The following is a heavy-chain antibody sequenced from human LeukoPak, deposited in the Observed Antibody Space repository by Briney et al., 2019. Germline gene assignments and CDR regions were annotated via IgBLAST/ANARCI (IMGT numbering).Heavy chain of an antibody. J-gene: IGHJ4*02. D-gene: IGHD6-6*01. V-gene: IGHV1-18*01. CDR2: ISAYNGNT. CDR3: ARDHAEYSSSLIDY. Sequence: GASVKVSCTASGYTFTSYGISWVRQAPGQGLEWMGWISAYNGNTNYAQKLQGRVTITTDRSTSTAYMELRSLRSDDTAVYYCARDHAEYSSSLIDYWGQGTLVTVSS. CDR1: GYTFTSYG.